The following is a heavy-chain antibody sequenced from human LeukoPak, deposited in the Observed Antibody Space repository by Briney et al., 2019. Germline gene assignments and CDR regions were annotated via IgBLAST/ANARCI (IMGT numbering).Heavy chain of an antibody. CDR3: AKEGSIVVVVAGGTYYYYYMDV. D-gene: IGHD2-15*01. V-gene: IGHV3-23*01. J-gene: IGHJ6*03. CDR1: GFTFSSYA. CDR2: ISGSGGST. Sequence: GGSLRLSCAASGFTFSSYAMSWLRQAPGKGLEWVAAISGSGGSTYYADSVKGRFTISRDNSKNTLYLQMNSLRAEDTAVYYCAKEGSIVVVVAGGTYYYYYMDVWGKGTTVTVSS.